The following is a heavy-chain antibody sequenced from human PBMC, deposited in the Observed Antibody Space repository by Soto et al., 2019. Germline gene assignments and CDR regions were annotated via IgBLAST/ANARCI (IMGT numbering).Heavy chain of an antibody. J-gene: IGHJ6*02. CDR3: ARDQGIPTFGVYSMYYNGMDV. CDR2: INSDNGNT. V-gene: IGHV1-18*01. D-gene: IGHD3-3*01. CDR1: GYTFSNSG. Sequence: ASVKVSCKASGYTFSNSGISWVRQAPGQGLEWLGWINSDNGNTNYAQHLQGRVTLTTDTSTSTAYMDLRSLRSDDTAVYYCARDQGIPTFGVYSMYYNGMDVWG.